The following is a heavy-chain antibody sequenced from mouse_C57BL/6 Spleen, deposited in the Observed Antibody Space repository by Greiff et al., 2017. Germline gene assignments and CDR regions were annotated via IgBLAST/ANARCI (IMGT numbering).Heavy chain of an antibody. V-gene: IGHV5-12*01. J-gene: IGHJ1*03. CDR2: ISNGGGST. Sequence: EVMLVESGGGLVQPGGSLKLSCAASGFTFSDYYMYWVRQTPEKRLEWVAYISNGGGSTYYPDTVKGRFTISRDNAKNTLYLQMSRLKSEDTAMYYCARHYGNFRYFDVWGTGTTVTVSS. D-gene: IGHD2-1*01. CDR1: GFTFSDYY. CDR3: ARHYGNFRYFDV.